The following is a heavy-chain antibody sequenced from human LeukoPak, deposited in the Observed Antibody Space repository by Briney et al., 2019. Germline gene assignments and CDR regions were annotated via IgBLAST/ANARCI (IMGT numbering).Heavy chain of an antibody. V-gene: IGHV3-7*03. J-gene: IGHJ4*01. CDR2: IKQDGSEK. Sequence: GGSLRLSCAASGFTSSSYWMSWVRQAPGKGLEWVANIKQDGSEKYYVDSVKGRFTISRDNAKNSLYLQMNSLRAEDTAVYYCARDAYYDFWSGYYGPSPFDYWGQEPWSPSPQ. CDR3: ARDAYYDFWSGYYGPSPFDY. D-gene: IGHD3-3*01. CDR1: GFTSSSYW.